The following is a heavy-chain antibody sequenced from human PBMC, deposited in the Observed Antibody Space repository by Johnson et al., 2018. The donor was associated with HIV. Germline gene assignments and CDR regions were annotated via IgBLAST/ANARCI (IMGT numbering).Heavy chain of an antibody. J-gene: IGHJ3*02. CDR3: AKETRDSRSAFEI. Sequence: VQLVESGGGLVQPGGSLRLSCAASGFTFSSYWMHWVRQAPRKGLVWVSRIKSDGSSTAYADSVNDRFTISRDNAKNTLYLQMNSLRGEDTAVYYCAKETRDSRSAFEIWGQGTLVTVSS. CDR1: GFTFSSYW. CDR2: IKSDGSST. D-gene: IGHD4-11*01. V-gene: IGHV3-74*01.